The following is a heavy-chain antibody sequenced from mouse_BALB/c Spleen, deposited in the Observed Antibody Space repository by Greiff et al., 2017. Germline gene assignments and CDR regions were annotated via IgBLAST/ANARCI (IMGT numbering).Heavy chain of an antibody. CDR1: GFTFSSFG. CDR2: ISSGSSTI. J-gene: IGHJ3*01. V-gene: IGHV5-17*02. CDR3: AREGPAWFAY. Sequence: EVQGVESGGGLVQPGGSRKLSCAASGFTFSSFGMHWVRQAPEKGLEWVAYISSGSSTIYYADTVKGRFTISRDNPKNTLFLQMTSLRSEDTAMYYCAREGPAWFAYWGQGTLVTVSA.